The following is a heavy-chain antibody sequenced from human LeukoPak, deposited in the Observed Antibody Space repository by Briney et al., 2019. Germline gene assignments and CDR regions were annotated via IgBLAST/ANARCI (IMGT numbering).Heavy chain of an antibody. CDR3: ARVTSGARYNWFDA. CDR2: MSPSNGYA. V-gene: IGHV1-8*01. Sequence: GASVTVSCKASGYTFTSYDINWVRQAPGQGLEWMGYMSPSNGYAEFGQRFQGRVTMTRNTSTSTAYMELSSLRSEDTAVYYCARVTSGARYNWFDAWGPGTLVTVSS. D-gene: IGHD1-26*01. CDR1: GYTFTSYD. J-gene: IGHJ5*02.